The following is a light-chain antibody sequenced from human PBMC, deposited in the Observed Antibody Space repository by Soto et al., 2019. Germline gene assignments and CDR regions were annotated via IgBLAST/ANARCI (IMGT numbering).Light chain of an antibody. J-gene: IGKJ5*01. CDR2: RAS. V-gene: IGKV3-11*01. Sequence: EIVLTQSPGTLSLSPGERATLSCRASQTVNNNYVAWYQQKPGQAPRLLIFRASNKATGIPDRFSGSGSGTDFTLTISSLEPEDFAVYYCQQRSNWPPITFGQGTRLEIK. CDR3: QQRSNWPPIT. CDR1: QTVNNNY.